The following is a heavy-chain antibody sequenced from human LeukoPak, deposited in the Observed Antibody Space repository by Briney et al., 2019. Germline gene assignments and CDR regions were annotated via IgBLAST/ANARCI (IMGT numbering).Heavy chain of an antibody. CDR2: ISGTDDNS. D-gene: IGHD1-26*01. J-gene: IGHJ6*03. CDR3: ARDPYSGSYGNYHYYFMDV. Sequence: GGSLRLSCAASGFTFSSYGMTWVRQAPGKGLEWVSAISGTDDNSYYADSVKGRFTISRDNSKNTLYLQMNSLRAEDTAVYYCARDPYSGSYGNYHYYFMDVWGKGTTVTISS. V-gene: IGHV3-23*01. CDR1: GFTFSSYG.